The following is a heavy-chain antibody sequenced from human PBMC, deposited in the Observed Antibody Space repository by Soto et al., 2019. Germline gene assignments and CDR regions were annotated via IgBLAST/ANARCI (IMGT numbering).Heavy chain of an antibody. CDR2: IYYSGST. Sequence: SETLSLTCTVSGGSISSYYWSWIRQPPGKGLEWIGYIYYSGSTNYNPSLKSRVTISVDTSKNQFSLKLSSVTAADTAVYYCARVRTAMVLDYYYYYMDVWGKGTTVTVSS. CDR1: GGSISSYY. V-gene: IGHV4-59*01. CDR3: ARVRTAMVLDYYYYYMDV. D-gene: IGHD5-18*01. J-gene: IGHJ6*03.